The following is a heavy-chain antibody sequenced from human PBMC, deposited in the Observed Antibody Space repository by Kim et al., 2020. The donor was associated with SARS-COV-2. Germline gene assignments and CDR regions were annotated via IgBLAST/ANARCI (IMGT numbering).Heavy chain of an antibody. CDR1: GGTFSSYA. CDR3: ARDNLRRDYYDSSVGVDWFDP. D-gene: IGHD3-22*01. J-gene: IGHJ5*02. V-gene: IGHV1-69*04. CDR2: IIPILGIA. Sequence: SVKVSCKASGGTFSSYAISWVRQAPGQGLEWMGRIIPILGIANYAQKFQGRVTITADKSTSTAYMELSSLRSEDTAVYYCARDNLRRDYYDSSVGVDWFDPWGQGTLVTVSS.